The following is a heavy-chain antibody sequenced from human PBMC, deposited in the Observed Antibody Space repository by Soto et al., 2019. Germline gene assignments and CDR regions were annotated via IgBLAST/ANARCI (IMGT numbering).Heavy chain of an antibody. CDR2: ISAYNGNT. CDR1: GYTFISFY. V-gene: IGHV1-18*01. Sequence: ASVKVSCKASGYTFISFYMHWVRQAPGQGLEWMGWISAYNGNTNYAQKLQGRVTMTTDTSTSTAYMELRSLRSDDTAVYYCARGRGSGWYIDYWGQGTLVTVSS. D-gene: IGHD6-19*01. J-gene: IGHJ4*02. CDR3: ARGRGSGWYIDY.